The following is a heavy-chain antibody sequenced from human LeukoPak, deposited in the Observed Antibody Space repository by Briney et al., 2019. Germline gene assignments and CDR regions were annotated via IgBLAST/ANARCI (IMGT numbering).Heavy chain of an antibody. J-gene: IGHJ4*02. CDR3: AKDGSKSVRDFDY. D-gene: IGHD1-26*01. CDR1: GFTFSSYA. V-gene: IGHV3-30-3*01. Sequence: GGSLRLSCAASGFTFSSYAMHWVRQAPGKGLEWVAVISYDGSNKYYADSVKGRFTISRDNSKNTLYLQMNSLRAEDTAVYYCAKDGSKSVRDFDYWGQGTLVTVSS. CDR2: ISYDGSNK.